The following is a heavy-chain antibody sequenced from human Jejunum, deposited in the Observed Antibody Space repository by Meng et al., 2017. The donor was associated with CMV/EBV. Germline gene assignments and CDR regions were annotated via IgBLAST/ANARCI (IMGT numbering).Heavy chain of an antibody. CDR3: ARDTYLGEYFQH. D-gene: IGHD2/OR15-2a*01. CDR1: GYTFIDYF. CDR2: ISPKTGNT. J-gene: IGHJ1*01. Sequence: CKSSGYTFIDYFISWVRQAPGQGLEWMGWISPKTGNTKYAQKLQDRVSMTTDISTNTAYLGLRGLKSDDTAVYYCARDTYLGEYFQHWGQGTLVTVSS. V-gene: IGHV1-18*01.